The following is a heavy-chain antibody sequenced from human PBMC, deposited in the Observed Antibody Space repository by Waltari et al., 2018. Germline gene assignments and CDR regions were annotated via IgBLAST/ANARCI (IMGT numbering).Heavy chain of an antibody. V-gene: IGHV4-38-2*02. Sequence: QVQLQESGPGLVKPSETLSLTCTVSGYSISSGYYWGWIRQPPGKGLEWIGSIYHSGSTYYNPSLKSRFTISVDTSKNQFSLKLSSVTAADTAVYYCARDRVYFDYWGQGTLVTVSS. CDR2: IYHSGST. J-gene: IGHJ4*02. CDR1: GYSISSGYY. CDR3: ARDRVYFDY.